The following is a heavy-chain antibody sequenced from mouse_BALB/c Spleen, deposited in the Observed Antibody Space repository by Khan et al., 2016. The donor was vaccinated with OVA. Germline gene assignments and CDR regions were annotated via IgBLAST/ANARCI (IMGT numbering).Heavy chain of an antibody. J-gene: IGHJ4*01. D-gene: IGHD2-12*01. CDR2: INTYTGEP. Sequence: QIQLVQSGPELKKPGETVKVSCKASGYTFTNFGMNWVKQAPAKGLEWMGWINTYTGEPTYAHDFKGRFSFSLDTSASTAYLQINNLKNEDTATFFCARPPYSSYSMAYWGQGTSVTVSA. CDR1: GYTFTNFG. CDR3: ARPPYSSYSMAY. V-gene: IGHV9-3-1*01.